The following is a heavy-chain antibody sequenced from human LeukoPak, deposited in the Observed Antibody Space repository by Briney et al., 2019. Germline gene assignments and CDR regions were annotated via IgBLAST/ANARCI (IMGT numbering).Heavy chain of an antibody. CDR3: ARDSGNRWHNGLDY. V-gene: IGHV6-1*01. CDR2: TYYRSKWFF. CDR1: GDSFSSNSAA. Sequence: SQTLSLTCAISGDSFSSNSAAWNWFRQSPSRGLEWLGRTYYRSKWFFDYAVFMKSRMTVNPDTSKNQFSLQLNSVTPEDTAVYYCARDSGNRWHNGLDYWGQGTLVTVSS. D-gene: IGHD1/OR15-1a*01. J-gene: IGHJ4*02.